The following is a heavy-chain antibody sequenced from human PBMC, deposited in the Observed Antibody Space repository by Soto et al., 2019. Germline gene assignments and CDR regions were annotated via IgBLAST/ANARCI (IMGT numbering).Heavy chain of an antibody. J-gene: IGHJ3*02. V-gene: IGHV1-46*01. CDR1: GYTFTSYY. D-gene: IGHD3-22*01. CDR3: ARDSNPYYDSSGPGAFDI. CDR2: INPSGGST. Sequence: ASVKVCCKASGYTFTSYYMHWVRQAPGQGLEWMGIINPSGGSTSYAQKFQGRVTMTRDTSTSTVYMELSSLRSEDTAVYYCARDSNPYYDSSGPGAFDIWGQGTMVTV.